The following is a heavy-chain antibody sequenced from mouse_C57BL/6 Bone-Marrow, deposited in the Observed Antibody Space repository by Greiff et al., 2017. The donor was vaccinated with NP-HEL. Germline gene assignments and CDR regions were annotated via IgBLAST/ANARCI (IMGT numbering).Heavy chain of an antibody. D-gene: IGHD1-3*01. CDR1: GYAFSSSW. J-gene: IGHJ3*01. V-gene: IGHV1-82*01. CDR2: IYPGDGDT. CDR3: ARSGGWGFAY. Sequence: VQLQESGPELVKPGASVKISCKASGYAFSSSWMNWVKQRPGKGLEWIGRIYPGDGDTNYNGKFKGKATLTADKSSSTAYMQLSSLTSEDSAVYFCARSGGWGFAYWGQGTLVTVSA.